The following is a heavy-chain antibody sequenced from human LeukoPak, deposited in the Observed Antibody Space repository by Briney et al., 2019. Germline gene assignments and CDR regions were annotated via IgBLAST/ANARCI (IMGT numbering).Heavy chain of an antibody. CDR3: AKGNSARSGSYYGDY. D-gene: IGHD1-26*01. Sequence: GGSLRLSCVASGFTFDSYAMSWVRQAPGRGLWWVSSISGSGSSTYYADSVKGRFTISRDNSKNTLYLQMDSLRMEDTAEYYCAKGNSARSGSYYGDYWGQGTLVTVSS. J-gene: IGHJ4*02. V-gene: IGHV3-23*01. CDR2: ISGSGSST. CDR1: GFTFDSYA.